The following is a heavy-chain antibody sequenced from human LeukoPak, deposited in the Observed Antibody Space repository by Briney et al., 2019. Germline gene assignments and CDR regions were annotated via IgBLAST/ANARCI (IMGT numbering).Heavy chain of an antibody. Sequence: PSGTLSLTCTVSGGSISSYYWSWIRQPPGKGLEWIGYIYYSGSTNYNPSLKSRVTISVDTSKNQFSLKLSSVTAADTAVYYCARSSAYYYYGMDVWGQGTAVTVSS. CDR2: IYYSGST. CDR3: ARSSAYYYYGMDV. CDR1: GGSISSYY. J-gene: IGHJ6*02. V-gene: IGHV4-59*08.